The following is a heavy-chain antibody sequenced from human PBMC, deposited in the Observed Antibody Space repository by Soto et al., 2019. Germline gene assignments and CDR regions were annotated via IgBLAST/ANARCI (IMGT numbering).Heavy chain of an antibody. Sequence: GVSLRLSCAAAGCIFSNYVMSWVRQAPGKGLERVSAISGATGTTYYADSVQGRFAISRDNSRKTLYLQMSSLRAEDTALYHCAAGTRTTVTDRHYFDSWGPGTLVTVSS. D-gene: IGHD4-17*01. J-gene: IGHJ4*02. CDR3: AAGTRTTVTDRHYFDS. CDR1: GCIFSNYV. CDR2: ISGATGTT. V-gene: IGHV3-23*01.